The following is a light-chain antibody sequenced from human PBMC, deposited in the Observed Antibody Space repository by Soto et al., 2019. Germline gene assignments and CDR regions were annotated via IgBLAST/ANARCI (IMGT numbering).Light chain of an antibody. CDR2: ANN. J-gene: IGLJ1*01. V-gene: IGLV1-40*01. CDR1: SSNIGAGYD. CDR3: QSYDSSLSGYV. Sequence: QSVLTQTPSVSGAPGQRVTMSCTGSSSNIGAGYDVHWYQQLPGTAPKLLIFANNIRPSGVPDRFSGSKSGTSASLAITGLQAEDEADYYSQSYDSSLSGYVFGTGTKV.